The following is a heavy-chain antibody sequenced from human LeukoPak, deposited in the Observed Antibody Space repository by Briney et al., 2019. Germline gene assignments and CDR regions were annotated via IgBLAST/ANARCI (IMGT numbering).Heavy chain of an antibody. J-gene: IGHJ4*02. CDR3: ARDLPSTPNWELDY. CDR2: INPHSGVT. D-gene: IGHD1-26*01. Sequence: ASVKVSCKASGYTFAGYFIHWMRQAPGQGLEWMGRINPHSGVTEYAQKFQGRVTMSRDTSITTAYVEVSRLISDDTAVYYCARDLPSTPNWELDYWGQGTLVTVSS. V-gene: IGHV1-2*06. CDR1: GYTFAGYF.